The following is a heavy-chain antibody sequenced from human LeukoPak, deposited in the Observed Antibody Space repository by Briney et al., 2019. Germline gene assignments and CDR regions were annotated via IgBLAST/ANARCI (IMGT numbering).Heavy chain of an antibody. J-gene: IGHJ4*02. V-gene: IGHV4-61*02. D-gene: IGHD5-18*01. CDR1: GGSISNGSYY. Sequence: PSQTLSLTCTVSGGSISNGSYYWSWIRQPAGKGLEWIGRIYTSGSTNYNPSLKSRVTISVDTSKNQFSLKLSSVTAADTAVYYCARFPGYSYGPHFDYWGQGTLVTVSS. CDR2: IYTSGST. CDR3: ARFPGYSYGPHFDY.